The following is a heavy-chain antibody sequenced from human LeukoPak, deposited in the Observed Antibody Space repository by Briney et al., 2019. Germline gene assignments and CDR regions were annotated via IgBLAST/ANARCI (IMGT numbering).Heavy chain of an antibody. J-gene: IGHJ4*02. V-gene: IGHV4-31*03. Sequence: SQTLSLTCTVSGGSISSGGYYWSWIRQHPGKGLEWIGYINYSGSTYYNPSLKSRVTISVDTSKNQFSLKLSSVTAADTAVYYCARRGAAAGYFDYWGQGTLVTVSS. CDR2: INYSGST. CDR1: GGSISSGGYY. CDR3: ARRGAAAGYFDY. D-gene: IGHD6-13*01.